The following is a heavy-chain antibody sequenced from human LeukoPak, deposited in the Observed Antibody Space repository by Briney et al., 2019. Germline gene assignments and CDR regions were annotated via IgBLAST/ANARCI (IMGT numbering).Heavy chain of an antibody. CDR1: GFTFSSHG. D-gene: IGHD5-18*01. CDR3: AKDVREYSYGLFDY. J-gene: IGHJ4*02. V-gene: IGHV3-23*01. CDR2: ISGSGDNT. Sequence: PGGSLRLSCAASGFTFSSHGMSWVRQAPGKGLEWVSTISGSGDNTYYADSVKGRFTISRDNSKNTLYLQMNSLRAEDTAVYYCAKDVREYSYGLFDYWGQGTLVTVS.